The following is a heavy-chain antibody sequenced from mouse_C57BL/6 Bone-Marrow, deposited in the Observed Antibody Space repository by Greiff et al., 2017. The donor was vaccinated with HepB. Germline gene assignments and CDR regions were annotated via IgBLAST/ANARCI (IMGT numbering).Heavy chain of an antibody. V-gene: IGHV5-2*01. CDR1: EYEFPSHD. J-gene: IGHJ1*03. CDR2: INSDGGST. CDR3: ARQRTGTGWYFDV. D-gene: IGHD4-1*01. Sequence: EVKLMESGGGLVQPGESLKLSCESNEYEFPSHDMSWVRKTPEKRLELVAAINSDGGSTYYPDTMERRFIISRDNTKKTLYLKMSSLRSEDTALYYCARQRTGTGWYFDVWGTGTTVTVSS.